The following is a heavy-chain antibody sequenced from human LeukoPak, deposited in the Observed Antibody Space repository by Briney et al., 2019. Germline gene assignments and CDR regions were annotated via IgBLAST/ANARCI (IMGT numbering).Heavy chain of an antibody. V-gene: IGHV3-23*01. CDR2: ISGSGGRT. Sequence: GGSLRLSCAASGFTFSSYAMSWVRQAPGKGLEWVSAISGSGGRTYYADSVKGRFTISRDTTKNMLFLQMNSLRAEDTAVYYCARGRPYDYVWGSHLPFDYWGQGTLVTVSS. D-gene: IGHD3-16*02. CDR3: ARGRPYDYVWGSHLPFDY. CDR1: GFTFSSYA. J-gene: IGHJ4*02.